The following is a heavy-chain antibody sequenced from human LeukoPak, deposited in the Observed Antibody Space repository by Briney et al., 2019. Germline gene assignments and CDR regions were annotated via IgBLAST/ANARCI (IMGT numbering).Heavy chain of an antibody. CDR2: IYHSGTTYSGST. Sequence: SETLSLTCNVSGASMSNYYWVWIRQPPGKGLEWIGSIYHSGTTYSGSTYYNPSLKSRVTISVDTSKNQFSLKLSSVTAADTAVYYCARHEGRPYSSGWYVRHWGQGTLVTVSS. J-gene: IGHJ1*01. CDR1: GASMSNYY. CDR3: ARHEGRPYSSGWYVRH. V-gene: IGHV4-39*01. D-gene: IGHD6-19*01.